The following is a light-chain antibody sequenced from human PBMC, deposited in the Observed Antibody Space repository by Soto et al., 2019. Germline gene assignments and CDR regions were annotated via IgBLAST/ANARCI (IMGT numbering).Light chain of an antibody. J-gene: IGLJ1*01. CDR3: GTWDSSLSALYV. CDR2: ENN. V-gene: IGLV1-51*02. Sequence: QSVLTQPPSVSAAPGQKVTISCSGSSSNIGNNYVSWYQQLPGTAPKLLIYENNKRPSGIPDRFSGSKSGTSATLGITGLQTGGEADYYCGTWDSSLSALYVFGTGTKVPVL. CDR1: SSNIGNNY.